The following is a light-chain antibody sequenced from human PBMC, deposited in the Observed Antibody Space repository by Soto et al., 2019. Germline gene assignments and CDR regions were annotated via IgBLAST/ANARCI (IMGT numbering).Light chain of an antibody. J-gene: IGKJ3*01. CDR1: QDISNY. Sequence: DIQMTQSPSSLSASVGDRVTITCQASQDISNYLNWYQQKPGKAPKLLIYDASNLETGVPSRFSGSGSGKDFTFAISSLQTEDIASYYCPQYDNLPFTFGPGTKVDIK. CDR3: PQYDNLPFT. V-gene: IGKV1-33*01. CDR2: DAS.